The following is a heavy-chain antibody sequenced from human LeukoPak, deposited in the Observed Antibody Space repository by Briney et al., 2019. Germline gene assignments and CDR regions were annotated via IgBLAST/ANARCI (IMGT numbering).Heavy chain of an antibody. Sequence: GGSLRLSCAASGFAFSSYGMHWVRQAPGKGLEWVAFIRYDGSNKYYADSVKGRFTISRDNSKNTLYLQMNSLRAEDTAVYYCAKCRATMVRGVSYYFDYWGQGTLVTVSS. CDR3: AKCRATMVRGVSYYFDY. V-gene: IGHV3-30*02. CDR1: GFAFSSYG. D-gene: IGHD3-10*01. J-gene: IGHJ4*02. CDR2: IRYDGSNK.